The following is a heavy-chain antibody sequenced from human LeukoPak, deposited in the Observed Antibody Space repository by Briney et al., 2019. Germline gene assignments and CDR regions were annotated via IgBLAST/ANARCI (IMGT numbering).Heavy chain of an antibody. Sequence: GYLRLSSAASGFTFSSYSMNWVRQAPGKGLDWVSSISSSSSYIYYADSVKGRFTISREKHTVSLYLQMNSRGAEDTAVYYCARRGYWGQGTLVTVPS. CDR1: GFTFSSYS. CDR3: ARRGY. J-gene: IGHJ4*02. V-gene: IGHV3-21*01. CDR2: ISSSSSYI.